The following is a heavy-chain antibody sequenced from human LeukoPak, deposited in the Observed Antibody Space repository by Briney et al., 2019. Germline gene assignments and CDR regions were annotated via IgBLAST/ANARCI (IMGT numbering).Heavy chain of an antibody. V-gene: IGHV3-9*01. D-gene: IGHD6-13*01. CDR1: GFTFDDYA. CDR2: ISWSSGSI. J-gene: IGHJ4*02. CDR3: AKEGSSSWYYFDY. Sequence: GGSLRLSCAASGFTFDDYAMHWVRQAPGKGLEWVSGISWSSGSIGYADSVKGRFTISRDNAKNSLYLQMNSLRAEDTALYYCAKEGSSSWYYFDYWGQGTLVTVSS.